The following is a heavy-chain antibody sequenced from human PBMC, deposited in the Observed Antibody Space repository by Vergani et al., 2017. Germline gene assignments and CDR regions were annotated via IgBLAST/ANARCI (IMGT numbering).Heavy chain of an antibody. CDR1: GYTFTDYF. J-gene: IGHJ4*02. V-gene: IGHV1-2*02. D-gene: IGHD2-2*01. CDR3: ARVGTSSNRDYFDY. CDR2: INPNSGGT. Sequence: QVQLVQSGAEVKKPGASVKVSCKASGYTFTDYFMHWVRQAPGQGLEWMRWINPNSGGTKYAQKFQGRVTMTRDTSISTAYMELSNLRSDDTAVYYCARVGTSSNRDYFDYWGQGTLVTVSS.